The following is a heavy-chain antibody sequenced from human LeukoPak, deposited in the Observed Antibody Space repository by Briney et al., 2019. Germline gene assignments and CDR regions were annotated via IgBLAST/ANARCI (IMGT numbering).Heavy chain of an antibody. J-gene: IGHJ5*02. V-gene: IGHV4-4*07. CDR1: GGSISSYY. D-gene: IGHD3-22*01. Sequence: SETLSLTCTVSGGSISSYYWSWIRQPAGKGLEWIGRIYTSGSTNYNPSLKSRVTMSVDTSKNQFSLKLSSVTAADTAVYYCALDHYDSSGYYNRDNWFDPWGQGTLVTVSS. CDR3: ALDHYDSSGYYNRDNWFDP. CDR2: IYTSGST.